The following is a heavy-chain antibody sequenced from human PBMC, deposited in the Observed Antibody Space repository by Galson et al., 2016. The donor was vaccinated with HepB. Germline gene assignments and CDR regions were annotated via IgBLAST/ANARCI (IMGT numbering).Heavy chain of an antibody. Sequence: SLRLSCATSGLTFADYTWSWFRQAPGKGLEWVALISGTTYGQTPNYAASVEGRFTVSRDDSQGIASLEMVSLKTEDTGVYYCTFVTIFRGEPRNFYYSGMDVWGRGTTVTVSS. V-gene: IGHV3-49*03. CDR3: TFVTIFRGEPRNFYYSGMDV. J-gene: IGHJ6*02. CDR2: ISGTTYGQTP. D-gene: IGHD3-10*01. CDR1: GLTFADYT.